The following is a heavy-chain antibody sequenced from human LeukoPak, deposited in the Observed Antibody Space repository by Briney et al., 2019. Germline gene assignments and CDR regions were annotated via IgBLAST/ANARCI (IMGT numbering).Heavy chain of an antibody. CDR1: GGSISSSSYY. CDR3: ARHSRGGGVAVMDV. V-gene: IGHV4-39*01. J-gene: IGHJ6*02. D-gene: IGHD2-15*01. Sequence: SETLSLTCTVSGGSISSSSYYWGWIRQPPGKGLEWIGSIYYSGSTYYNPSLKSRVTISVDTSKNQFPLKLSSVTAADTAVYYWARHSRGGGVAVMDVWGQGTTVTVSS. CDR2: IYYSGST.